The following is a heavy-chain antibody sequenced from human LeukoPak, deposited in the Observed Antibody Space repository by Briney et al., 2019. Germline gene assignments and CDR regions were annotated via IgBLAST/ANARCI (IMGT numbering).Heavy chain of an antibody. J-gene: IGHJ6*03. V-gene: IGHV3-15*01. CDR1: GFTFNNYA. D-gene: IGHD4-17*01. CDR2: IKSKTDGGTT. CDR3: TTDLDYGDYYYYYYMDV. Sequence: GGSLRLSCAASGFTFNNYAMNWVRQAPGKGLEWVGRIKSKTDGGTTDYAAPVKGRFTISRDDSKNTLYLQMNSLKTEDTAVYYCTTDLDYGDYYYYYYMDVWGKGTTVTVSS.